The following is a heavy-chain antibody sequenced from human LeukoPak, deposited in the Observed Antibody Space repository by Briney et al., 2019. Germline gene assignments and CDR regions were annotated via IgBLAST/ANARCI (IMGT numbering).Heavy chain of an antibody. CDR1: GYTFTSYY. CDR2: INPSGGST. V-gene: IGHV1-46*01. D-gene: IGHD6-13*01. CDR3: VRVPASIAAAGH. Sequence: ASVKVSCKASGYTFTSYYMHWVRQAPGQGLEWMGIINPSGGSTSYAQKFQGRVTMTRDMSTSTVYMELSSLRSDDTAVYYCVRVPASIAAAGHWGQGTLVTVSS. J-gene: IGHJ4*02.